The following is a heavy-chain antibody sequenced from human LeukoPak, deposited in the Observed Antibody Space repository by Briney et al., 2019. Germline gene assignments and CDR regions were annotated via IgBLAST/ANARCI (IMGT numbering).Heavy chain of an antibody. CDR2: ISVFNGNT. D-gene: IGHD5-18*01. Sequence: ASVKVSRKASGYTFTTYAISWVRQAPGQGLEWMGWISVFNGNTNFAQKLQGRVTMTTDTSTSTAYMELRSLRSDDTAVYYCAREGIQLWLDLSYWGQGTLVTVSS. V-gene: IGHV1-18*01. J-gene: IGHJ4*02. CDR3: AREGIQLWLDLSY. CDR1: GYTFTTYA.